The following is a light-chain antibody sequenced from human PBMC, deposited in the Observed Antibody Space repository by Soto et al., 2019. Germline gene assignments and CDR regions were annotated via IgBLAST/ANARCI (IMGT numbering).Light chain of an antibody. CDR2: VNSDGSH. CDR3: QTWGSGMV. Sequence: QAVVTQSPSASASLGASVKLTCTLSSGHSNYAIAWHQQQPEKGPRYLMKVNSDGSHNKGDGIPDRFSGSSSGAERYLTISSLQSEDEADYYCQTWGSGMVFGGGTKLTVL. J-gene: IGLJ2*01. CDR1: SGHSNYA. V-gene: IGLV4-69*01.